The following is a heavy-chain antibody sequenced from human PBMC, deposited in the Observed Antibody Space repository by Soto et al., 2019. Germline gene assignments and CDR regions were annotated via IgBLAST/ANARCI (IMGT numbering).Heavy chain of an antibody. CDR2: IYYNGST. CDR3: ARSLTGSSFDY. Sequence: SETLSLTCAVSAYSMNSSQWLGWIRRPPGKGLEWIGYIYYNGSTYYNPSLKSRVTMSVDRSKNQFSLKLSSVTAVDTAVYFCARSLTGSSFDYWGQGTLVTVSS. V-gene: IGHV4-28*01. D-gene: IGHD3-9*01. J-gene: IGHJ4*02. CDR1: AYSMNSSQW.